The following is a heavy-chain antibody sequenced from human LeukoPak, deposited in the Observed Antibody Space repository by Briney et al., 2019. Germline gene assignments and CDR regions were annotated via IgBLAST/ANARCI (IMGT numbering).Heavy chain of an antibody. CDR2: IHSTGYT. CDR3: ARDHLPAAAPGYYMDV. V-gene: IGHV4-59*11. CDR1: GGSISGHY. D-gene: IGHD6-13*01. Sequence: SETLSLTCTVSGGSISGHYWSWIRQTPGQGLEWIAYIHSTGYTNYNPSLRSRVTISVDTSKNQFSLKLSSVTAADTAVYYCARDHLPAAAPGYYMDVWGKGTAVTVSS. J-gene: IGHJ6*03.